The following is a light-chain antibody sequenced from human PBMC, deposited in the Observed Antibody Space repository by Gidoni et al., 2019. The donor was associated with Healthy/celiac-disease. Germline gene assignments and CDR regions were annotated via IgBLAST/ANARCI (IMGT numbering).Light chain of an antibody. J-gene: IGKJ1*01. CDR2: GAA. CDR1: QSVSSSY. V-gene: IGKV3-20*01. CDR3: QQDGSSPQT. Sequence: IVLPQSPATLSLSPGESATLSCRASQSVSSSYLAWYQQKPGHAPRRIIYGAASRDTGIPDRLSGSGSGTDFNLTISRLEPEDVAVYYCQQDGSSPQTFGQGTKVEIK.